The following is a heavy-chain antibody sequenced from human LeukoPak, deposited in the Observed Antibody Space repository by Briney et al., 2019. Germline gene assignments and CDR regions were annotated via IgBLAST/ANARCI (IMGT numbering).Heavy chain of an antibody. V-gene: IGHV3-30*02. CDR2: IRYDGRNK. CDR1: GFTFSSYG. D-gene: IGHD3-3*01. J-gene: IGHJ4*02. CDR3: AKEGSIFGVVIRPYYFDY. Sequence: GGSLRLSCAASGFTFSSYGMHWVRQAPGKGLDWVAFIRYDGRNKYYADSVKGRFTISRDNSKNTLYLQMNSLRAEDTAVYYCAKEGSIFGVVIRPYYFDYWGQGTLVTVSS.